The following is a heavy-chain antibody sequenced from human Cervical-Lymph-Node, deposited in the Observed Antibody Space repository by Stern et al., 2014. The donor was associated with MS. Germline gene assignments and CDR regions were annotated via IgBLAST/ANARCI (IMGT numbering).Heavy chain of an antibody. CDR2: IYTSGST. V-gene: IGHV4-61*02. CDR1: GGSISSGSYY. Sequence: QLQLQESGPGLVKPSQTLSLTCTVSGGSISSGSYYWSWIRQPAGKGLEWIGRIYTSGSTNYNPSLKSRVTLSVDTSTNQFSLQLSSVTAADTAVYYCARDDCSSTSCYYYYGMDVWGQGTTVTVSS. D-gene: IGHD2-2*01. CDR3: ARDDCSSTSCYYYYGMDV. J-gene: IGHJ6*02.